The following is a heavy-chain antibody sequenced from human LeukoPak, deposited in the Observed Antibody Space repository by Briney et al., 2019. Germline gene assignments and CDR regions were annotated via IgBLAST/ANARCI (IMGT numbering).Heavy chain of an antibody. CDR1: GFIFSSSA. CDR2: IVVGSGDT. V-gene: IGHV1-58*01. D-gene: IGHD4-17*01. J-gene: IGHJ4*02. Sequence: SVKVSCKASGFIFSSSAVQWVRQARGQRLEWIGWIVVGSGDTNYAQNFQERVTITRDMSTSTAYMELSSLRSEDTAVYYCVADCYGDCIDWGQGTLVTVSS. CDR3: VADCYGDCID.